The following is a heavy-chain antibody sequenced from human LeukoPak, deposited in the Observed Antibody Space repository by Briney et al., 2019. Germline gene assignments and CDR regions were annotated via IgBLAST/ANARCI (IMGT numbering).Heavy chain of an antibody. J-gene: IGHJ5*02. CDR2: INHSGST. CDR3: ASYTSAAGNRSWFDP. D-gene: IGHD6-13*01. CDR1: GGSFSGYY. Sequence: PSETLSLTCAVYGGSFSGYYWSWIRQPPGKGLEWIGEINHSGSTNYNPSLKSRVTISVDTSKNQFSLKLSSVTAADTAVYYCASYTSAAGNRSWFDPWGQGTLVTVSS. V-gene: IGHV4-34*01.